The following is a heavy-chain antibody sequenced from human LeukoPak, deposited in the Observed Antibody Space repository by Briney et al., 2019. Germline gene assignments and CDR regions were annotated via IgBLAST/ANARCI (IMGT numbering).Heavy chain of an antibody. CDR3: ARDSNYNYDILTGYYGPLYYFDY. J-gene: IGHJ4*02. D-gene: IGHD3-9*01. V-gene: IGHV3-48*01. CDR2: ISSSSSTI. Sequence: GGSLRLSCAASGFTFSSYSMNWVRQAPGKGLEWVSYISSSSSTIYYADSVKGRFTISRDNAKNSLYLQMNSLRAEDTAVYYCARDSNYNYDILTGYYGPLYYFDYRGQGTLVTVSS. CDR1: GFTFSSYS.